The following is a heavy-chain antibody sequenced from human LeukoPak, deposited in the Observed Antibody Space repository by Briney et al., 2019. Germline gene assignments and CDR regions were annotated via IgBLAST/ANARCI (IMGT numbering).Heavy chain of an antibody. CDR2: IYPGDSDT. CDR1: GYSFTSYW. CDR3: ARFFGYCGGDCYGDV. D-gene: IGHD2-21*02. Sequence: GESLKISCKGSGYSFTSYWIGWVRQMPGKGLEWMGIIYPGDSDTRYSPSFQGQVTISANKSLSTAYLQWSSLKASDTAMYYCARFFGYCGGDCYGDVWGKGTTVTVSS. J-gene: IGHJ6*04. V-gene: IGHV5-51*01.